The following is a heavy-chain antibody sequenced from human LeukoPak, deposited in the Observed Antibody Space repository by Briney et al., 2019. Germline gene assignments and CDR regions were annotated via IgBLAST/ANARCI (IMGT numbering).Heavy chain of an antibody. V-gene: IGHV3-48*01. CDR1: GFTFSSYS. CDR2: ISSSSSTI. J-gene: IGHJ6*03. D-gene: IGHD3-22*01. Sequence: GGSLRLSCAASGFTFSSYSMNWVRQAPGKGLEWVSYISSSSSTIYYADSVKGRFTISRDNAKNSLYLQMNSLRAEDTAVCYCARVGGYDSSGSDYYYMDVWGKGTTVTVSS. CDR3: ARVGGYDSSGSDYYYMDV.